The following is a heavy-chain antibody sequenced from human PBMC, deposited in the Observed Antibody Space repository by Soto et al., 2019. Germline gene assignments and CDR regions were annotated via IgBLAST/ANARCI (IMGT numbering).Heavy chain of an antibody. V-gene: IGHV4-39*02. CDR3: AGRRAPGDNDDLTTYGSVPVDF. Sequence: QLQLQESGPGLVKPSETLSLTCTVSGVSIRSSDYFWGWIRQPPGKGLEWLGTISSTGSAYYNPSPKRLVAISIDTSHNHFSLKQTSVTATDTAVYYCAGRRAPGDNDDLTTYGSVPVDFWCQGTLVTVSS. CDR2: ISSTGSA. D-gene: IGHD3-9*01. CDR1: GVSIRSSDYF. J-gene: IGHJ4*02.